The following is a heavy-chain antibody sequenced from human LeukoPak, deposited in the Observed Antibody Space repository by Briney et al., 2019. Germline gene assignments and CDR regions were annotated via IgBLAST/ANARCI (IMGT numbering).Heavy chain of an antibody. CDR3: ARVRELGYSSGWPRRSYYYYYCMDV. J-gene: IGHJ6*03. V-gene: IGHV3-20*04. D-gene: IGHD6-19*01. Sequence: GRSLRLSWAAAGFMFSSYGMSWVRQAPGKGLEWVSGINWNGGSIGYADSVKGRFTISRDNAKNSLYLQMNSLRAEDTALYYCARVRELGYSSGWPRRSYYYYYCMDVWGKGTTVTVSS. CDR2: INWNGGSI. CDR1: GFMFSSYG.